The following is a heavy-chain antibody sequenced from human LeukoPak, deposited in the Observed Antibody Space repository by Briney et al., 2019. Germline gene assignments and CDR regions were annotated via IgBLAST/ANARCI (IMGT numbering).Heavy chain of an antibody. CDR1: GGSISSGGYS. CDR3: ARGAYFYGSGINWFDP. D-gene: IGHD3-10*01. Sequence: PSETLSLTCAVSGGSISSGGYSWSWIRQPPGKGLEWIGRIYYSGSTYYNPSLKSRVTISVDTSKNQFSLKLSSLTAADTAVYYCARGAYFYGSGINWFDPWGQGTLITVSS. J-gene: IGHJ5*02. CDR2: IYYSGST. V-gene: IGHV4-39*07.